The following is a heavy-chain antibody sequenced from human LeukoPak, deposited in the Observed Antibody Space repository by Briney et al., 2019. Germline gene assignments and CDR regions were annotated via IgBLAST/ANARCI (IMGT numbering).Heavy chain of an antibody. D-gene: IGHD3-10*01. CDR1: GFTFSSYW. Sequence: PGGSLRLSCAASGFTFSSYWMHWVRQAPGKGLVWVSRINRDGSSTTYAYSVKGRSTISRDNAKNAAYLLMNSLRADDAAVFYCATETAVSGGIFFDYWGQGTLVTVSS. CDR2: INRDGSST. V-gene: IGHV3-74*01. CDR3: ATETAVSGGIFFDY. J-gene: IGHJ4*02.